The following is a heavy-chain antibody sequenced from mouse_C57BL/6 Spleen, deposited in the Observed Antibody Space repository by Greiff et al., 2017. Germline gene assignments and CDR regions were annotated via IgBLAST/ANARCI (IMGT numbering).Heavy chain of an antibody. Sequence: VQLQQPGAELVRPGSSVKLSCKASGYTFTSYWMAWVKQRPGQGLEWIGNIYPSDSETHYNQKFKDKATLTVDKSSSTAYMQLSSLTSEDSAVYYCGIYYDYPFAYWGQGTLVTVSA. CDR1: GYTFTSYW. J-gene: IGHJ3*01. V-gene: IGHV1-61*01. CDR2: IYPSDSET. D-gene: IGHD2-4*01. CDR3: GIYYDYPFAY.